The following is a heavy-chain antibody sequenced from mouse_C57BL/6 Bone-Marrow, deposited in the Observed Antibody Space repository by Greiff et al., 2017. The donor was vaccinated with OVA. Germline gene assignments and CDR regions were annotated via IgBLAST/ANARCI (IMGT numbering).Heavy chain of an antibody. CDR3: ARHGILYPYFDY. V-gene: IGHV5-6*01. CDR2: ISSGGSYT. CDR1: GFTFCSSG. J-gene: IGHJ2*01. Sequence: EVQRVDSGGHLVTPGGSLKLSCAASGFTFCSSGVSCVRQTPDKRLEWVATISSGGSYTYYPDSVKGRFTISRDNAKNTLYLQMSSLKSEDTAMYYCARHGILYPYFDYWGQGTTLTVSS.